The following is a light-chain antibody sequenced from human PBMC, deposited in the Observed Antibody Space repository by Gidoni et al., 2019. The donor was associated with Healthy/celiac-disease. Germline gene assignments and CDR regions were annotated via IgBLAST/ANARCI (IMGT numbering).Light chain of an antibody. CDR3: QKYGSSLTWT. Sequence: IVFTQSPGSLSLSPGERATLSCRASQSVSSIYVAWYQPKPGQAPRLLIYGASSRATGIPDRFSGSGSGTDFTLTISRLEPEDFAVYYCQKYGSSLTWTFGQGTKVEIK. CDR2: GAS. CDR1: QSVSSIY. J-gene: IGKJ1*01. V-gene: IGKV3-20*01.